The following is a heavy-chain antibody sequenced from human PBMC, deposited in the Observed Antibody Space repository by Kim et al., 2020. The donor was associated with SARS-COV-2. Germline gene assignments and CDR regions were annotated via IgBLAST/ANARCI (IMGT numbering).Heavy chain of an antibody. CDR3: ARVPTSIAVDDYYYYGMDV. D-gene: IGHD6-19*01. Sequence: RFTISRDNAKNSLYLQMNSLRAEDTAVYYCARVPTSIAVDDYYYYGMDVWGQGTTVTVSS. V-gene: IGHV3-11*06. J-gene: IGHJ6*02.